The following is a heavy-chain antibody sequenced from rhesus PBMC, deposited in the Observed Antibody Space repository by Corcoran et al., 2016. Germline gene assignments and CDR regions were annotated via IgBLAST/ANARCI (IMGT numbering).Heavy chain of an antibody. CDR3: ARDAISLDV. Sequence: QVQLQESGPGLVKPSETLALTCAVTGVSLYGNYWTWSPQTPGKGLEWIGYISGNSESTSYNPSLGGRITISKDTSQNQFSLMLTSVTTEDTAVYYCARDAISLDVWGRGVLVTVSS. V-gene: IGHV4-147*01. J-gene: IGHJ5-2*02. CDR1: GVSLYGNY. CDR2: ISGNSEST.